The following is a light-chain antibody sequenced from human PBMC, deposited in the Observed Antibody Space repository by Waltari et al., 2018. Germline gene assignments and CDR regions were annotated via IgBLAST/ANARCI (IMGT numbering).Light chain of an antibody. CDR2: DVI. CDR3: KSYTSGLTYV. Sequence: QSALTQPASVSGSPGQSITISCTGTNSDVGAFKHVSWYQQLPGRAPKVMIFDVINRPSGGSNRFSGFKSGNTASLTISGLQAEDEADDYCKSYTSGLTYVFGTGTKVTVL. J-gene: IGLJ1*01. CDR1: NSDVGAFKH. V-gene: IGLV2-14*03.